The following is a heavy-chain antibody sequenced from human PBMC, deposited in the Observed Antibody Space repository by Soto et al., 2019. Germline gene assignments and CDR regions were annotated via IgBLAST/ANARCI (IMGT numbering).Heavy chain of an antibody. V-gene: IGHV5-51*01. D-gene: IGHD6-13*01. J-gene: IGHJ4*02. Sequence: GESLKISRKGSGYSFTSYRTAGVRQMPGKGLEWMGIISPGDSDTRYSPSFQGQVTISADKSISTAYLQWSSLKASDTAMYYCARQARYSSSWPDWGQGTLVTVSS. CDR2: ISPGDSDT. CDR1: GYSFTSYR. CDR3: ARQARYSSSWPD.